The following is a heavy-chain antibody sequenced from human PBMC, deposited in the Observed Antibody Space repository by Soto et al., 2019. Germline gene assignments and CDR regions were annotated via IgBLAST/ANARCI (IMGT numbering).Heavy chain of an antibody. D-gene: IGHD3-10*01. CDR1: GYTFTSYY. V-gene: IGHV1-46*01. Sequence: QVQLVQSGAEVKKPGASVKVSCKASGYTFTSYYMHWVRQAPGQGLEWMGIINPSGGSTSYAQKFQGRVTMTRDTSTSTVYMELSSLRSEDTAVYYCAREDYYGSGSYYPGRGFDPWGQGTLVTVSS. CDR3: AREDYYGSGSYYPGRGFDP. CDR2: INPSGGST. J-gene: IGHJ5*02.